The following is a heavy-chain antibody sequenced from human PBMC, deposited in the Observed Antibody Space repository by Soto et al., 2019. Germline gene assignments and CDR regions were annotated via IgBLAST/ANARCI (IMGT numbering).Heavy chain of an antibody. CDR2: INPSGGST. Sequence: ASVKVSCKASGYTFTSYYMHCVRQAPGQGLDWMGIINPSGGSTSYAQKFQGRVTMTRDTSTSTVYMELSSLRSEDTAVYYCARDQYYDILTGTTYYYYGMDVWGQGTTVTVSS. J-gene: IGHJ6*02. V-gene: IGHV1-46*01. CDR1: GYTFTSYY. D-gene: IGHD3-9*01. CDR3: ARDQYYDILTGTTYYYYGMDV.